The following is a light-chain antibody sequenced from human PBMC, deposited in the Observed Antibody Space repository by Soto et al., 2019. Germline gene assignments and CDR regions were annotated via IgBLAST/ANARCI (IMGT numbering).Light chain of an antibody. V-gene: IGKV3-11*01. CDR3: QQRSDWPPLT. CDR2: DTY. Sequence: EIVLTQSPATLSLSPGERATLSCRASQSVGSFLAWYQQKPGQAPRLLIYDTYKRPTGAPARFTGSGSGADFTLTINSLEPEDFAVYYCQQRSDWPPLTFGQGTRLEIK. J-gene: IGKJ5*01. CDR1: QSVGSF.